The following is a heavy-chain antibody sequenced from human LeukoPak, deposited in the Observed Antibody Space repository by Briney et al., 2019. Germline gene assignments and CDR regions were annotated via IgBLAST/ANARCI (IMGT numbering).Heavy chain of an antibody. CDR1: GFTFSSYA. CDR2: ISGSGGST. J-gene: IGHJ4*02. V-gene: IGHV3-23*01. D-gene: IGHD3-10*01. CDR3: AKDLSYGSGIDY. Sequence: PGGSLRLSCAASGFTFSSYAMSWVRQAPGKGLEWVSAISGSGGSTYYADSVKGRFTISRDNSKNTLYLQMNSLRAEDTAIYYCAKDLSYGSGIDYWGQGTLVTVSP.